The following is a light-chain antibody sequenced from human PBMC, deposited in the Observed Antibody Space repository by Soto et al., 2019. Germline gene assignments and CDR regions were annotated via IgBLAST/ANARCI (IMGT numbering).Light chain of an antibody. CDR3: QQRYNWRRT. CDR1: QSVSNY. CDR2: EAS. J-gene: IGKJ2*01. V-gene: IGKV3-11*01. Sequence: EIVLTQSPATLSLSPGERATLSCRASQSVSNYLAWYQQKPGHAPRLLIYEASNRATGIPARFSGSGSGTDFTLIISSLEPEDFAVYYCQQRYNWRRTFGQGTKLEIK.